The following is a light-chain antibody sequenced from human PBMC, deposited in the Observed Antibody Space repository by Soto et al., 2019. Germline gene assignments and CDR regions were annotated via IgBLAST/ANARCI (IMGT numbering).Light chain of an antibody. CDR1: RSNIGSNS. J-gene: IGLJ3*02. Sequence: QAVVTQPPSASGAPGQRVTISCSGSRSNIGSNSVYWYQQFPGTAPKLLIYRTDQRPSGVPDRFSGSKSGTSGSLAISGLRSEDEADYYCAAWDDSLSGRVFGGGTQLTVL. CDR2: RTD. V-gene: IGLV1-47*01. CDR3: AAWDDSLSGRV.